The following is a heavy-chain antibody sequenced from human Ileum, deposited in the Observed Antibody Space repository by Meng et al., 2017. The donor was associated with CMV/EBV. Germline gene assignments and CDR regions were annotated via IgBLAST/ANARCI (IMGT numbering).Heavy chain of an antibody. CDR1: GGSMNNYY. D-gene: IGHD3-16*01. CDR2: IYSSGSA. Sequence: VRLPGAGPGMMKPLGALFPTCTVSGGSMNNYYWSWVRQPGGKGLEWIGRIYSSGSANYNPSFGDRVRVSIDTSKNQFSLKMYSVTAADTATYYCARECVGEGSSCQWDYWFDPWGQGILVTVSS. CDR3: ARECVGEGSSCQWDYWFDP. J-gene: IGHJ5*02. V-gene: IGHV4-4*07.